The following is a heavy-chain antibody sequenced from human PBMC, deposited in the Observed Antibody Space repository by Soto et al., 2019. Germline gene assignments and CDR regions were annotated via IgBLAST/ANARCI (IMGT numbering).Heavy chain of an antibody. V-gene: IGHV4-59*12. Sequence: SETLSLTCTVSGGSFSDNYWNWIRHPPGQGLEWIGYVYSSGSTNYNPSLESRVSISIDTSKNHFSLRLSSVTAADTAVYFCARGFYDCRGYSRPFDYWGQGTLVTVSS. J-gene: IGHJ4*02. CDR2: VYSSGST. CDR3: ARGFYDCRGYSRPFDY. CDR1: GGSFSDNY. D-gene: IGHD3-22*01.